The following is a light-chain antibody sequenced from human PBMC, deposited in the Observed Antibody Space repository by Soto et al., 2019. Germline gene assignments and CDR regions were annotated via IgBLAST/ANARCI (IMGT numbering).Light chain of an antibody. V-gene: IGKV3-11*01. CDR1: QNVDKF. CDR2: DSS. Sequence: EIELTQSPATLSLSPGETATLSCRASQNVDKFLAWYQQRPGQPPRLLIFDSSNRATGVPVRFSGSGSGTVFTLTIGSLEPEDSEVYYCQQRKNWPPITFGQGTHWRL. CDR3: QQRKNWPPIT. J-gene: IGKJ5*01.